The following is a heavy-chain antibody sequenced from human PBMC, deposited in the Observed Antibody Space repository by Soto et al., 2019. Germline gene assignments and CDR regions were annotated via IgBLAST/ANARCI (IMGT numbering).Heavy chain of an antibody. V-gene: IGHV4-59*01. Sequence: SETLSLTCTFSVGSISIYYWSWIRQPPGKGLEWIGYIYYSGSTNYNPSLKSRVTISVDTSKNQFSLKLSSVTAADTAVYYCARATYYDFWSGYSDWFDPWGQGTMVTVSS. J-gene: IGHJ5*02. D-gene: IGHD3-3*01. CDR1: VGSISIYY. CDR2: IYYSGST. CDR3: ARATYYDFWSGYSDWFDP.